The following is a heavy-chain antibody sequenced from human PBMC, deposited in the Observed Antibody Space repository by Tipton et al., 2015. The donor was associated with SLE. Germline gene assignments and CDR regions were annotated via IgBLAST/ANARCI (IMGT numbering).Heavy chain of an antibody. J-gene: IGHJ3*02. CDR3: ARVGELLGAFDI. Sequence: TLSLTCTVSGDSISSYYWSWIRQPAGKGLEWIGRIYTSGSTNYNPSLKSRVTMSVDTSKNQFSLKLSSVTAADTAVYYCARVGELLGAFDIWGQGTMVTVSS. CDR1: GDSISSYY. V-gene: IGHV4-4*07. CDR2: IYTSGST. D-gene: IGHD1-26*01.